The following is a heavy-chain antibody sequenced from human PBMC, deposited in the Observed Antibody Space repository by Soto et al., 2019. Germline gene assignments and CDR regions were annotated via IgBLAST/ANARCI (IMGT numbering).Heavy chain of an antibody. Sequence: EVQLVESGGGLVKPGGSLRLSCSASGFTFSNAWMNWVRQAPGKGLEWVGRIKSKTDGGTTDYAAPVKGRFTISRDDSNNTLFLQMNSMKTEDTAVYYCATDRGWLVLSDAFDIWGQGTMVTVSS. CDR2: IKSKTDGGTT. V-gene: IGHV3-15*01. CDR3: ATDRGWLVLSDAFDI. J-gene: IGHJ3*02. CDR1: GFTFSNAW. D-gene: IGHD6-19*01.